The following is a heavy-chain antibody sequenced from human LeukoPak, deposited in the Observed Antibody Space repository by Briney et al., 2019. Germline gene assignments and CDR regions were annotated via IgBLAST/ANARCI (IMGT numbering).Heavy chain of an antibody. Sequence: GGSLRLSCVASGVSSSAFWLSWVRRPPGKGLGWVANIKKDGSEKEYVDSVKGRLTILTENAKNSVYLQMNSLRAEETAVYYCATFAGVVPGGLLLWGKGTTVTVSS. D-gene: IGHD2-2*01. J-gene: IGHJ6*04. V-gene: IGHV3-7*01. CDR1: GVSSSAFW. CDR2: IKKDGSEK. CDR3: ATFAGVVPGGLLL.